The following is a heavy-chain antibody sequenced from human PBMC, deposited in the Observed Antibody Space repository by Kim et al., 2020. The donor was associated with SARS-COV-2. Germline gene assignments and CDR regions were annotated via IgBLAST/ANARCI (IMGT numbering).Heavy chain of an antibody. CDR3: PIPYSASYYGLFAS. V-gene: IGHV4-39*01. D-gene: IGHD1-26*01. J-gene: IGHJ5*01. CDR1: GGSFRSSGYY. Sequence: SETLSLTCTVSGGSFRSSGYYWGWLRQPPGKGLEWIGSISYIGSTYYNPSLKSRVALSMDTSKQQISLRANSVTAADTAVYYCPIPYSASYYGLFASWC. CDR2: ISYIGST.